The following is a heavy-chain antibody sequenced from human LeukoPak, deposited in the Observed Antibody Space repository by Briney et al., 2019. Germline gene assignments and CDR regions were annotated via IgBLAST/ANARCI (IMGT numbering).Heavy chain of an antibody. CDR2: INPNSGGT. CDR3: ARAGGRVTPGY. CDR1: GYTFTGYY. V-gene: IGHV1-2*02. Sequence: GASVKVSCKASGYTFTGYYMHWVRQAPGHGLEWMGWINPNSGGTNYAQKFQGRVTITRDKSISTAYMELSRLRSDDTAVYYCARAGGRVTPGYWGQGTLVTVSS. D-gene: IGHD2-15*01. J-gene: IGHJ4*02.